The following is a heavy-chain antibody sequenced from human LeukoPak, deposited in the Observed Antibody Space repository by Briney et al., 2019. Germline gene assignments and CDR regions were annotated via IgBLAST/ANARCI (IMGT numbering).Heavy chain of an antibody. CDR2: IKQDGSEK. V-gene: IGHV3-7*01. CDR3: ARENFYDILTLNYYYGMDV. J-gene: IGHJ6*02. Sequence: PGGSLRLSCAASGFTFSSYWMSWVRQAPGKGLEWVANIKQDGSEKYYVDSVKGRFTISRDNAKNSLYLQMNSLRAEDTAVYYCARENFYDILTLNYYYGMDVWGQGTTVTVSS. CDR1: GFTFSSYW. D-gene: IGHD3-9*01.